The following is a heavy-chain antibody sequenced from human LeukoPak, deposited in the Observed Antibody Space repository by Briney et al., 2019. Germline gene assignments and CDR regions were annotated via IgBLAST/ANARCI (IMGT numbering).Heavy chain of an antibody. J-gene: IGHJ5*02. CDR3: AKLRGRAVAGTDWFDP. D-gene: IGHD6-19*01. CDR1: GFTFSSYA. CDR2: ISGSSSST. V-gene: IGHV3-23*01. Sequence: SGGSLRLSCAASGFTFSSYAMSWVRQAPGKGLEWVSAISGSSSSTYYADSVKGRFTISRDNSKNTLYLRMNSLRAEDTAVYYCAKLRGRAVAGTDWFDPWGQGTLVTVSS.